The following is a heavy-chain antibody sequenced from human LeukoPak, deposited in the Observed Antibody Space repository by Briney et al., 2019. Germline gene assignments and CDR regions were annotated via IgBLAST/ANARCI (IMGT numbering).Heavy chain of an antibody. CDR3: AKDGWQYSYVPTSFDY. V-gene: IGHV3-23*01. CDR1: GFTFSSYA. D-gene: IGHD5-18*01. J-gene: IGHJ4*02. CDR2: ISGSGGST. Sequence: PGGSLGLSCAASGFTFSSYAMSWVRQAPGKGLEWVSSISGSGGSTQYAASAQGRFTISRDNSKNTLYLQMNSLRAEDTAVYYCAKDGWQYSYVPTSFDYWGQGTLVTVSS.